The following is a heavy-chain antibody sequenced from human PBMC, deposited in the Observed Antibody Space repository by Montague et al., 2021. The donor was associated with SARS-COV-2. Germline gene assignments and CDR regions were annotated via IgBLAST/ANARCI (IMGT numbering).Heavy chain of an antibody. D-gene: IGHD3-22*01. CDR3: ARTMDAGTYYYDSSGYYPFDY. CDR1: GFSLSTSGMC. CDR2: IDWDDDK. V-gene: IGHV2-70*01. Sequence: PALVKPTQTLTLTCTFSGFSLSTSGMCVSWIRQPPGKALEWLALIDWDDDKYYSTSLKTRLTISKDTSKNQVVLTVTNMDPVDTATYYCARTMDAGTYYYDSSGYYPFDYWGQGTLVTVSS. J-gene: IGHJ4*02.